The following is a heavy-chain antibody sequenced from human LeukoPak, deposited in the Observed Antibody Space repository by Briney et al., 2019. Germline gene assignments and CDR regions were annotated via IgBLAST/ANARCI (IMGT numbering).Heavy chain of an antibody. V-gene: IGHV4-4*02. J-gene: IGHJ4*02. CDR1: GGSISSSNW. CDR2: IYHSGST. Sequence: PSETLSLTCAVSGGSISSSNWWSWVRQPPGKGLEWIGEIYHSGSTNYNPSLKSRVTISVDKSKNQFSLKLSSVTAADTAVYYCAREVGGSGSYDDYWGQGTLVTVSS. D-gene: IGHD3-10*01. CDR3: AREVGGSGSYDDY.